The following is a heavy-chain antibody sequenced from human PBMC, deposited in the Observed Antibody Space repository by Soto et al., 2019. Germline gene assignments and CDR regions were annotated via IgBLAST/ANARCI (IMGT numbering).Heavy chain of an antibody. Sequence: QVQLVESGGGVVQPGRSLRLSCAASGFTFSSYAMHWVRQAPGKGLEWVAVISYDGSNKYYADSVKGRFTISRDNSKNTLYLQMNSLRTEGTAVDYWAEAYGDGPWGQGTLVTVSS. V-gene: IGHV3-30-3*02. CDR2: ISYDGSNK. CDR3: AEAYGDGP. CDR1: GFTFSSYA. D-gene: IGHD4-17*01. J-gene: IGHJ5*02.